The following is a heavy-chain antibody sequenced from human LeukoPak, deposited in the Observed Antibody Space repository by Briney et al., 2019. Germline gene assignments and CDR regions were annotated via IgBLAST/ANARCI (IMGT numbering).Heavy chain of an antibody. Sequence: SVKVSCKASGGTFSSYAISWVRQAPGQGLEWMGRIIPILGIANYAQKFQGRVTMTRDTSTSTVYMELSSLRSEDTAVYYCARGGVSYSYGFSHFDYWGQGTLVTVSS. CDR2: IIPILGIA. CDR1: GGTFSSYA. D-gene: IGHD5-18*01. V-gene: IGHV1-69*04. J-gene: IGHJ4*02. CDR3: ARGGVSYSYGFSHFDY.